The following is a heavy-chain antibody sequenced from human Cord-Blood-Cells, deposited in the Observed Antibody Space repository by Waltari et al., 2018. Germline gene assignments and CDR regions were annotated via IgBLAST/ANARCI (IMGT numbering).Heavy chain of an antibody. J-gene: IGHJ4*02. Sequence: QVQLQQWGAGLLKPSETLSLTCAVYGVSFIGYYWSWLRQPPGKGLEWIGEINHSGSTNYNPSLKSRVTISVDTSKNQFSRKLSSVTAADTAVYYCARGASGWYKDFDYWGQGTLVTVSS. CDR1: GVSFIGYY. D-gene: IGHD6-19*01. CDR2: INHSGST. V-gene: IGHV4-34*01. CDR3: ARGASGWYKDFDY.